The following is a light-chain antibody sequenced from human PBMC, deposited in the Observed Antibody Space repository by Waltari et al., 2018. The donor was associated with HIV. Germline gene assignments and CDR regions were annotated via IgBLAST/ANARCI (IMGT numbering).Light chain of an antibody. J-gene: IGLJ2*01. CDR3: SAYAGSSNVL. Sequence: QSALTQPPSASGSPGQSVTISCTGTSSDVGGYNYVSWYQQHPGKAPKLMIYEVSRRPAGVPDRVSGSKSCNTASRTVSGLQVEDEADYYCSAYAGSSNVLFGGGTKLTVL. CDR2: EVS. CDR1: SSDVGGYNY. V-gene: IGLV2-8*01.